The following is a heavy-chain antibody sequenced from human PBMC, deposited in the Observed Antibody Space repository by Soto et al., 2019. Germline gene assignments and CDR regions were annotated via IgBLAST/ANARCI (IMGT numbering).Heavy chain of an antibody. Sequence: ASVKVSCKASGYTFTGYYMHWVRQAPGQGLEWMGWINPNSGGTNYAQKFQGRVTMTRDTSISTAYMELSRLRSDDTAVYCCARDVGYCSGGSCYRYYYGMDVWGQGTTVTVSS. J-gene: IGHJ6*02. CDR3: ARDVGYCSGGSCYRYYYGMDV. V-gene: IGHV1-2*02. D-gene: IGHD2-15*01. CDR2: INPNSGGT. CDR1: GYTFTGYY.